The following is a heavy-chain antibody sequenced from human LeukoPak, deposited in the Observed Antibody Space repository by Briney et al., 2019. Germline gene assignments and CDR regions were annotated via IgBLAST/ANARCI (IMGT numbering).Heavy chain of an antibody. CDR3: ATRGDCYDSSAYCGAY. CDR2: INPKRGGT. Sequence: SVEVSCKASGYTFTHYYIHWVRQAPGQGVEWMGWINPKRGGTNYAQKFQGRVTMTRDTSISTDYMELSRLRSDDTAVYYCATRGDCYDSSAYCGAYWGQGTLVTVSS. V-gene: IGHV1-2*02. J-gene: IGHJ4*02. CDR1: GYTFTHYY. D-gene: IGHD3-22*01.